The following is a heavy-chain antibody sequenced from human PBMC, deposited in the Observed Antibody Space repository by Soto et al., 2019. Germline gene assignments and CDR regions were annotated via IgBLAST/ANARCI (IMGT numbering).Heavy chain of an antibody. D-gene: IGHD5-18*01. CDR1: GYTFTGYY. Sequence: ASVKVSCKASGYTFTGYYMHWARQAPGQGLEWMGWINPNSGGTNYAQKFQGRVTMTRDTSISTAYMELSRLRSDDTAVYYCARYNKVQLTHDYWGQGTLVTVSS. CDR3: ARYNKVQLTHDY. CDR2: INPNSGGT. V-gene: IGHV1-2*02. J-gene: IGHJ4*02.